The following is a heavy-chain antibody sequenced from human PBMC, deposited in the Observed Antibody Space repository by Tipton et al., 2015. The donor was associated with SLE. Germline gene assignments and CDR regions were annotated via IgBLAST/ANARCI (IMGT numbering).Heavy chain of an antibody. CDR2: MHTSGST. V-gene: IGHV4-61*02. Sequence: TLSLTCTVSGDSISSGSYYWTWIRQPAGKGLEWIGRMHTSGSTNYNPSLKSRVTISVDTSKNQFSLKLSSVTAADTAIYYCAKALGSSNWFDYWGHGTLVTVSS. J-gene: IGHJ5*01. D-gene: IGHD3-10*01. CDR3: AKALGSSNWFDY. CDR1: GDSISSGSYY.